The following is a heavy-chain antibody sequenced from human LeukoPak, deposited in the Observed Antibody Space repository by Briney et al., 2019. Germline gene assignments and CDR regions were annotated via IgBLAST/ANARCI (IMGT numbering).Heavy chain of an antibody. V-gene: IGHV6-1*01. CDR2: TYYRSKWYN. J-gene: IGHJ5*02. Sequence: SQTLSLTCAISGDSVSSNSAAWNWIRQSPSRGLEWLGRTYYRSKWYNDYVVSVKSRITINPDTSKNQFSLQLNSVTPEDTAVYYCAASALDIVATIGVYNWFDPWGQGTLVTVSS. D-gene: IGHD5-12*01. CDR1: GDSVSSNSAA. CDR3: AASALDIVATIGVYNWFDP.